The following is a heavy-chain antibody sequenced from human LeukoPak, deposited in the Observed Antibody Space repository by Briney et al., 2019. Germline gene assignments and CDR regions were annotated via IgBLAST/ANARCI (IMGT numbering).Heavy chain of an antibody. CDR3: AAEYCGGGFCYTRHSGHDY. D-gene: IGHD2-15*01. CDR1: GFIFNTYT. V-gene: IGHV3-30-3*01. J-gene: IGHJ4*02. CDR2: ISYDGNSE. Sequence: GGSLRLSCAASGFIFNTYTMHWVRQAPGKGLEWVAVISYDGNSEYYADSVKGRFTISRDSSRNTLYLQMNSLRAEDTAVYYCAAEYCGGGFCYTRHSGHDYWGQGTLVTVSS.